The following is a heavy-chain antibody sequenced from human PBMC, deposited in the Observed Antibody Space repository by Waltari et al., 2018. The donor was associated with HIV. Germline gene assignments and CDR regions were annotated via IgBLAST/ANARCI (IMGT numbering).Heavy chain of an antibody. CDR1: GGTFSSYA. D-gene: IGHD3-22*01. CDR3: ARRRRYYDSSGDYAFDI. V-gene: IGHV1-69*01. Sequence: QVQLVQSGAEVKKPGSSVKVSCKASGGTFSSYAISWVRQAPGQGLEWMGVIIPIFGTANYAQKFQGRVTITADESTSTAYMELSSLRSEDTAVYYCARRRRYYDSSGDYAFDIWGQGTMVTVSS. J-gene: IGHJ3*02. CDR2: IIPIFGTA.